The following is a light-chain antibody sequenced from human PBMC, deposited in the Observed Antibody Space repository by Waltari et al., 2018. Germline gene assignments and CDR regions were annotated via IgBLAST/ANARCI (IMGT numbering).Light chain of an antibody. Sequence: QSVLTQPPSASGTPGPRGPISCSGSRSTLGSNYFSWYQQLPGTAPKLLIYRNNQRPSGVPDRFSGSKSGTSASLAISGLRSEDEADYYCAAWDDSLSVVVFGGGTKLTVL. J-gene: IGLJ2*01. V-gene: IGLV1-47*01. CDR2: RNN. CDR1: RSTLGSNY. CDR3: AAWDDSLSVVV.